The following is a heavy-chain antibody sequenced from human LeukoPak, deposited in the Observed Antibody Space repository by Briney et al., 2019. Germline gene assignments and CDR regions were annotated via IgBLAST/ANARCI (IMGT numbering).Heavy chain of an antibody. D-gene: IGHD3-22*01. V-gene: IGHV3-30*03. CDR2: ISYDGSNK. CDR1: GFTFSSYG. Sequence: GGSLRLSCAASGFTFSSYGMHWVRQAPGKGLEWVAVISYDGSNKYYADSVKGRFTISRDNSKNTLYLQMNSLRAEDTAVYYCARVPYYYDSSGYPEDYWGQGTLVTVSS. CDR3: ARVPYYYDSSGYPEDY. J-gene: IGHJ4*02.